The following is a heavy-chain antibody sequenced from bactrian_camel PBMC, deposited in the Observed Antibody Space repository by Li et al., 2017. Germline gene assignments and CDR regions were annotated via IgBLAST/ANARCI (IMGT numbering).Heavy chain of an antibody. D-gene: IGHD3*01. J-gene: IGHJ4*01. CDR3: APDAGQSRCSAGFCYCA. CDR1: GYTSSSLC. V-gene: IGHV3S31*01. CDR2: IYIGDGKTDYADST. Sequence: VQLVESGGGSVQAGGSLRLSCVASGYTSSSLCMGWLRQAPGKEREGVAAIYIGDGKTDYADSTYYSDSAEGRFTISRDNAKNTLNLQMNNPEPDDTAVYYCAPDAGQSRCSAGFCYCAWGEGTQVTVS.